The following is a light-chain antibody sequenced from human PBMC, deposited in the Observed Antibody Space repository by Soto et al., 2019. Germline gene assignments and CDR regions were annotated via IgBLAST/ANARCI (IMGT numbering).Light chain of an antibody. J-gene: IGKJ2*01. V-gene: IGKV1-5*03. CDR3: QESGSDSYT. CDR1: RDVSQS. CDR2: KAS. Sequence: IQMDQSPSTPSASIGDTIIITCQASRDVSQSLAWYQHKPGKAPKLLIYKASTLETGVSSRFSGRGSGTQFTLTINYLQPDDFATYYCQESGSDSYTFGQGTKLEIK.